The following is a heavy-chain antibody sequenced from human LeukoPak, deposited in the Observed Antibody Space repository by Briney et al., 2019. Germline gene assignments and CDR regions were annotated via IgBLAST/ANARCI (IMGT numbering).Heavy chain of an antibody. CDR2: ISDDGTFT. CDR1: GFTFSRYA. V-gene: IGHV3-30-3*01. CDR3: ARDNNYYGSGSYGGFDY. D-gene: IGHD3-10*01. Sequence: GGSLRLSCAASGFTFSRYAMHWVRQAPGKGLEWVAVISDDGTFTLYGDSVRGRFTISRDSSKNTLYLQMNSLRLEDTAVYYCARDNNYYGSGSYGGFDYWGQGTLVTVSS. J-gene: IGHJ4*02.